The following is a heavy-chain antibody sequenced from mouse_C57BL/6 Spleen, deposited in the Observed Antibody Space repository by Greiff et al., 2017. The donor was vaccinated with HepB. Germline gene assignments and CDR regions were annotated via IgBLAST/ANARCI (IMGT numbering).Heavy chain of an antibody. D-gene: IGHD3-1*01. J-gene: IGHJ2*01. V-gene: IGHV5-4*01. CDR1: GFTFSSYA. Sequence: EVHLVESGGGLVKPGGSLKLSCAASGFTFSSYAMSWVRQTPEKRLEWVATISDGGSYTYYPDNVKGRFTISRDNAKNNLYLQMSHLKSEDTATYYCARRWEGYFDWGQGTTLTVSS. CDR2: ISDGGSYT. CDR3: ARRWEGYFD.